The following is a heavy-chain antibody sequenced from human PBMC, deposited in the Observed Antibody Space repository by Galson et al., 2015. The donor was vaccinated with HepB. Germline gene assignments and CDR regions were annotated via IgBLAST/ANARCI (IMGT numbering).Heavy chain of an antibody. Sequence: SVKVSCKASGGTFSSYTISWVRQAPGQGLEWMGRIIPIPGIANYAQKFQGRVTITADKSTSTAYMELSSLRSEDTAVYYCARDGVIFRNNWFDPWGQGTLVTVSS. CDR2: IIPIPGIA. CDR1: GGTFSSYT. D-gene: IGHD3-9*01. J-gene: IGHJ5*02. V-gene: IGHV1-69*04. CDR3: ARDGVIFRNNWFDP.